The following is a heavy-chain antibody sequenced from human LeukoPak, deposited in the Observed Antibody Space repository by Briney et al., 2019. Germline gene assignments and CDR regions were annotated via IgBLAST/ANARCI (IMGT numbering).Heavy chain of an antibody. Sequence: PSETLSLTCTVSGDSISSNKWWSWVRQPPEKGLEWIGDVYHSGSTNYNPSLKSRVTMSIDKSKNQFSLKLSSVTAADTAVYYCASGGNRKSDYWGQGTLATVSS. CDR1: GDSISSNKW. CDR2: VYHSGST. V-gene: IGHV4-4*02. CDR3: ASGGNRKSDY. J-gene: IGHJ4*02. D-gene: IGHD4-23*01.